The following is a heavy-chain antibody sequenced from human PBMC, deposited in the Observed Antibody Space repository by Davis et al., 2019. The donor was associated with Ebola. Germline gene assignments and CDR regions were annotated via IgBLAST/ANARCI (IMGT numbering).Heavy chain of an antibody. Sequence: GGSLRLSCAASGFTFSSYGMHWVRQAPGKGLEWVAVISYDGSNKYYADSVKGRFTISRDNSKKTLYLQMNSLRPEDTAVYYCATREMTGTTGYYYYYGMDVWGKGTTVTVSS. CDR3: ATREMTGTTGYYYYYGMDV. V-gene: IGHV3-30*03. J-gene: IGHJ6*04. D-gene: IGHD1-7*01. CDR2: ISYDGSNK. CDR1: GFTFSSYG.